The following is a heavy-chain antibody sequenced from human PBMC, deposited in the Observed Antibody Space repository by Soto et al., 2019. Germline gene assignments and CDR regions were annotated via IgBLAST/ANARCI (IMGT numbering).Heavy chain of an antibody. J-gene: IGHJ4*02. V-gene: IGHV1-69*13. Sequence: GASVKVSCKASGGTFSSYAISWVRQAPGQGLEWMGGIIPIFGTANYAQKFQGRVTITADESTSTAYMELSSLRSEDTAVYYCARGRGGYNYKPDFDYWGQGTLVTVSS. CDR3: ARGRGGYNYKPDFDY. CDR1: GGTFSSYA. D-gene: IGHD5-12*01. CDR2: IIPIFGTA.